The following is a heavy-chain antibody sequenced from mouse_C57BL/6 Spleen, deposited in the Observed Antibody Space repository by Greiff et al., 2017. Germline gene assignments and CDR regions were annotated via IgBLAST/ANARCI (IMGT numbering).Heavy chain of an antibody. J-gene: IGHJ3*01. CDR1: GYTFPSYW. D-gene: IGHD1-1*01. V-gene: IGHV1-53*01. Sequence: QVQLQQPGTELVKPGASVKLSCKASGYTFPSYWLHWVKQRPGQGLEWIGNINPSNGGTNYNEKFKSKATLTVDKSSSTAYMQLSSLTSEDSAVYYCAREGYYYGSSSWFAYWGQGTLVTVSA. CDR3: AREGYYYGSSSWFAY. CDR2: INPSNGGT.